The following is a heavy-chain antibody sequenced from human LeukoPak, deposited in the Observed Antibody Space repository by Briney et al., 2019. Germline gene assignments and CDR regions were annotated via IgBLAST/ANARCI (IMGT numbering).Heavy chain of an antibody. CDR1: GYTFTSYY. D-gene: IGHD3-22*01. Sequence: ASVKVSCKASGYTFTSYYMHWVRQAPGQGLEWMGIINPSGGSTSYAQKFQGRVTMTRDMSTSTVYMELSSLRSEDTAVYYCARGPQDTYYYDSSGYYYNWGQGTLVTVSS. V-gene: IGHV1-46*01. CDR2: INPSGGST. J-gene: IGHJ4*02. CDR3: ARGPQDTYYYDSSGYYYN.